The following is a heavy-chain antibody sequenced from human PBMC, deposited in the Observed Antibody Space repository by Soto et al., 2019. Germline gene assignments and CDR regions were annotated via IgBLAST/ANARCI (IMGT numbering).Heavy chain of an antibody. J-gene: IGHJ6*02. CDR1: GGTFSSYA. Sequence: SVKGSCTASGGTFSSYAISWVRQAPGQGLEWMGGIIPIFGTANYAQKFQGRVTITADESTSTAYMELSSLRSEDTAVYYCARGHRGLADWNDVRAYYYYGMDVWGQGTTVTVSS. D-gene: IGHD1-1*01. CDR3: ARGHRGLADWNDVRAYYYYGMDV. V-gene: IGHV1-69*01. CDR2: IIPIFGTA.